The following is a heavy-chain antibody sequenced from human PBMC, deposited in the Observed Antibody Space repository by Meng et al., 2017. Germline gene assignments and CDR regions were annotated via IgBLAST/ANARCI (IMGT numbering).Heavy chain of an antibody. D-gene: IGHD5-18*01. CDR3: ASSGYSYGYRFDY. J-gene: IGHJ4*02. CDR1: GGSFSGYY. Sequence: QVQLQQWGAGLLKPSEPLSLTCAFYGGSFSGYYWSWIRQPPGKGLEWIGEINHSGSTNYNPSLKSRVTISVDTSKNQFSLKLSSVTAADTAVYYCASSGYSYGYRFDYWGQGTLVTVSS. CDR2: INHSGST. V-gene: IGHV4-34*01.